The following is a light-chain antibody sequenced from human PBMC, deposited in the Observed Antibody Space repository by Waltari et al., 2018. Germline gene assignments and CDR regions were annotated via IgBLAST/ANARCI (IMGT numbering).Light chain of an antibody. CDR3: QQTHTVPIT. J-gene: IGKJ5*01. CDR1: QTINNF. Sequence: DIQLTQSPSSLSASVGDRVTITCRASQTINNFLNWYQQKPGKAPKLLIHAASSLQSGVPSRLRGSGSGTDFTLTISSLQPEDFATYFCQQTHTVPITFGQGTRLEIK. CDR2: AAS. V-gene: IGKV1-39*01.